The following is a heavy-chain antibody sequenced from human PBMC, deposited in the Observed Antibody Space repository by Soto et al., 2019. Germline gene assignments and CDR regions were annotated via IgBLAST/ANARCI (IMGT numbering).Heavy chain of an antibody. Sequence: GGSLRLSCAASGFTFSRHWMHWVRQTPGKGPVWVSRINDDGSSTKYADSVKGRFTIARDNAKSTVFLQMSSLRAEDTAVYYCAREVIAATGTIRWFDPWGQGTLVTVSS. CDR2: INDDGSST. CDR3: AREVIAATGTIRWFDP. CDR1: GFTFSRHW. V-gene: IGHV3-74*03. D-gene: IGHD6-25*01. J-gene: IGHJ5*02.